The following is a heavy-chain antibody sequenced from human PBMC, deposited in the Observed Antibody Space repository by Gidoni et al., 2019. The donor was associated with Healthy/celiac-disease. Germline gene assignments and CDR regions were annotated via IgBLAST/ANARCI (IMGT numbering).Heavy chain of an antibody. J-gene: IGHJ4*02. Sequence: QVQLVQSGAEVKKPGASVKVSCKVSGYTLTELSMHWVRQAPGKGLEWRGGVDPEDGETIYEQKFQGRVTMTEDTSTDTAYMELSSLRSEDTAGYYCASISSKPPGLLDYWGQGTLVTVSS. CDR2: VDPEDGET. CDR1: GYTLTELS. V-gene: IGHV1-24*01. CDR3: ASISSKPPGLLDY. D-gene: IGHD6-13*01.